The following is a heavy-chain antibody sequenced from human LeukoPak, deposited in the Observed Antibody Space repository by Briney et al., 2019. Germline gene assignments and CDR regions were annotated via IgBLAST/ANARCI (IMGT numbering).Heavy chain of an antibody. CDR2: IKQDGSEK. J-gene: IGHJ3*01. CDR3: ARQSAYDSSGYSA. Sequence: PGGSLRLSCAASGFTFSSYWMSWVRQAPGKGLEWVANIKQDGSEKYYVDSVKGRFTISRDNAKNSLYLQLNSLRAEDTAVYYCARQSAYDSSGYSAWGQGTMVTVSS. V-gene: IGHV3-7*01. D-gene: IGHD3-22*01. CDR1: GFTFSSYW.